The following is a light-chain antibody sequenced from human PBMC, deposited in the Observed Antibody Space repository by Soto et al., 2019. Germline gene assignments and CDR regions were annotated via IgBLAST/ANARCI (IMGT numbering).Light chain of an antibody. V-gene: IGKV1-27*01. Sequence: DIQMTQSPSSLSASVGDTVAITCRASQGITNSLAGYQQKPGKVPNPLIYAASTLQSAVPSRFSGSGYGTDFTLTISSLQPEDVATYYCQKYNSAPFTFGPGTKVDIK. CDR1: QGITNS. J-gene: IGKJ3*01. CDR3: QKYNSAPFT. CDR2: AAS.